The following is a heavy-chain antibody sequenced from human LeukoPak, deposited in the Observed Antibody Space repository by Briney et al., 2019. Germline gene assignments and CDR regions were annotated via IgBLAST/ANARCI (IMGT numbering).Heavy chain of an antibody. V-gene: IGHV3-23*01. CDR1: GFTFSRYA. CDR3: AKGSTTYYYDSSGYSHFDY. J-gene: IGHJ4*02. Sequence: GGSLRLSCTASGFTFSRYAMSWVRQAPGKGLEWVSVLSGSGTTAHYADSVKGRFTISRDNSRNAVFLEMNSLRLEDTAVYYCAKGSTTYYYDSSGYSHFDYWGQGTLVTVSS. CDR2: LSGSGTTA. D-gene: IGHD3-22*01.